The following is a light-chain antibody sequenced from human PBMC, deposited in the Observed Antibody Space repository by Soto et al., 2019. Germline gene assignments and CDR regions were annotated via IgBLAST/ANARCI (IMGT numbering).Light chain of an antibody. J-gene: IGKJ4*01. CDR1: QRVGSNY. CDR3: QQANSPLT. CDR2: GAS. Sequence: EIVLTQSPGTLSLSPGERATLSCRASQRVGSNYLAWYQQKPGQAPRLLIYGASSRATGIPDRFSGSGSGTDFTLTISSLQPEDFATYYCQQANSPLTFGGGTKVDIK. V-gene: IGKV3-20*01.